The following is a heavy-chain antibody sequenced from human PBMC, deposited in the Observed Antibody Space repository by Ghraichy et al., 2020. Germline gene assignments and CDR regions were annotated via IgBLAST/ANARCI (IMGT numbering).Heavy chain of an antibody. CDR1: GFIFNDYV. CDR3: AKSSTEVRPSNFDF. Sequence: GASLNISCAASGFIFNDYVINWVRQAPGKGLEWVSSISGSGSFTYYADSVKGRCAISRDNSENTVYLQMNSLRAEDTAVYYCAKSSTEVRPSNFDFWGQGTLVTVSS. J-gene: IGHJ4*02. CDR2: ISGSGSFT. D-gene: IGHD4-17*01. V-gene: IGHV3-23*01.